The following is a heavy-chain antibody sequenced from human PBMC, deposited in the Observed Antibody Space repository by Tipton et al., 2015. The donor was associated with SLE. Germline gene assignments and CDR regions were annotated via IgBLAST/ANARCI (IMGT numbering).Heavy chain of an antibody. V-gene: IGHV4-59*12. CDR2: VYHSGST. J-gene: IGHJ3*02. D-gene: IGHD3-9*01. CDR1: GGSITNYC. CDR3: ARRNYDVLTGYYDAFDI. Sequence: TLFTCTVSGGSITNYCWSWIRQPPGKGLEWIGEVYHSGSTNYNPSLKSRVTISVDKSKNHFSMHLTSVTATDTAVYYCARRNYDVLTGYYDAFDIWGQGTRVTVSS.